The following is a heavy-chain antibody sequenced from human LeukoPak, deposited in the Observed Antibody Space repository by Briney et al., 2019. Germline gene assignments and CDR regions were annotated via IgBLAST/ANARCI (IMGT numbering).Heavy chain of an antibody. CDR2: ISAGGGSA. V-gene: IGHV3-23*01. CDR3: AKVPSTVFWYFDL. CDR1: GFTFSSYA. J-gene: IGHJ2*01. D-gene: IGHD4-17*01. Sequence: GGSLRLSCAASGFTFSSYAMSWVRQAPGKWLESVSLISAGGGSAYYADSVKGRFTISRDNSKNTLYVHMNSLRAEDTAVYYCAKVPSTVFWYFDLWGRGTLVTVSS.